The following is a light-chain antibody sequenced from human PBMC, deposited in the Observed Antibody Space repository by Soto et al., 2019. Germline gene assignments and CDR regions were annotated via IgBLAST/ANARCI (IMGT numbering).Light chain of an antibody. Sequence: EIRMTKSPATLSVSPWERATLSCRASQSVNNNLAWYQQRPGQAPRLLIYGASARATDIPARFSGSGSGTEFTLTISSLQSEDFAVYYCQHYHDWSWTFGQGTKVDIK. J-gene: IGKJ1*01. CDR3: QHYHDWSWT. CDR2: GAS. V-gene: IGKV3-15*01. CDR1: QSVNNN.